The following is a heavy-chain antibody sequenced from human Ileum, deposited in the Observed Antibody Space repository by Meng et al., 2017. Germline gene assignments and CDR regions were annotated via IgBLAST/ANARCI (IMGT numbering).Heavy chain of an antibody. CDR1: GFTFTNYA. CDR3: AEDRLSQTNFYDGLDV. V-gene: IGHV3-23*01. CDR2: MSNSGDRT. D-gene: IGHD2-8*01. J-gene: IGHJ6*02. Sequence: ESLKISCASSGFTFTNYAMPWVRQAPGKGLEWVSAMSNSGDRTYYADSVRGRLTVFRDDSKNTVFLQMNNLRGEDTAADYCAEDRLSQTNFYDGLDVWGQGTTVTVSS.